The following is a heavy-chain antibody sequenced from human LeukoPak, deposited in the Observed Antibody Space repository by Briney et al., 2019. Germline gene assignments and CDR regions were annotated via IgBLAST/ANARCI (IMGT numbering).Heavy chain of an antibody. D-gene: IGHD2-2*01. CDR1: GFTFSSYA. J-gene: IGHJ6*02. V-gene: IGHV3-30-3*01. CDR3: ARAGGCSSTSCYYYYGMDV. CDR2: ISYDGSNK. Sequence: GRSLRLSCAASGFTFSSYAMHWVRQAPGKGLEWVAVISYDGSNKYYADSVKGRFTISGDNSKNTLHLQMNSLRAEDTAVYYCARAGGCSSTSCYYYYGMDVWGQGTTVTVSS.